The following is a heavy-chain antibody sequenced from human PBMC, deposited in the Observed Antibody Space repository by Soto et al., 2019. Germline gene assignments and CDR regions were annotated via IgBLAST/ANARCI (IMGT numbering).Heavy chain of an antibody. CDR2: IYPGDSDT. CDR1: GYSFTSYW. Sequence: HGESLKISCKGSGYSFTSYWIGWVRQMPGKGLEWMGIIYPGDSDTRYSPSFQGQVTISADKSISTAYLQWSSLKASDTAMYYCARYKDTAMVTHLRYYYYGMDVWGQGTTVTVSS. J-gene: IGHJ6*02. CDR3: ARYKDTAMVTHLRYYYYGMDV. V-gene: IGHV5-51*01. D-gene: IGHD5-18*01.